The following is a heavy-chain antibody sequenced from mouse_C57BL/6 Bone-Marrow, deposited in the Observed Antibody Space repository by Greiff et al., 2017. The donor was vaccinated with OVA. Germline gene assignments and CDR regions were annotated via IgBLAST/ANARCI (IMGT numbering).Heavy chain of an antibody. CDR3: AREGYGSSYWYFDV. CDR2: INYDGSST. J-gene: IGHJ1*03. CDR1: GFTFSDYY. D-gene: IGHD1-1*01. V-gene: IGHV5-16*01. Sequence: EVQRVESEGGLVQPGSSMKLSCTASGFTFSDYYMAWVRQVPEKGLEWVANINYDGSSTYYLDSLKSRFIISRDNAMNILYLQMSSLKSEDTATYYCAREGYGSSYWYFDVWGTGTTVTVSS.